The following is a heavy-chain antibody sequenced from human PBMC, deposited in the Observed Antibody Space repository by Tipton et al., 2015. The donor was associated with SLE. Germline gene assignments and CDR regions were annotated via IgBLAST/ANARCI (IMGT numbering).Heavy chain of an antibody. V-gene: IGHV4-4*02. CDR3: ARPGGYGGFDY. Sequence: TLSLTCAVSGGSISSGNWWGWVRQPPGKSLEWIGDIYHSGSTNYNPSLESRVSISVDKSKNQFSLRLTSVTAADTAVYYCARPGGYGGFDYWGQGTLVTVSS. CDR2: IYHSGST. CDR1: GGSISSGNW. J-gene: IGHJ4*02. D-gene: IGHD4-23*01.